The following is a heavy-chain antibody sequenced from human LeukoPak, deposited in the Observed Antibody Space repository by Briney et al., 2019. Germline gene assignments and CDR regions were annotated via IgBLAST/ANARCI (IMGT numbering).Heavy chain of an antibody. CDR3: AVWKGYHDFWSGPFDY. V-gene: IGHV1-2*02. J-gene: IGHJ4*02. CDR2: INPNTGVT. CDR1: GYTFTGHY. Sequence: ASVKVSCKPSGYTFTGHYIHWVRQAPGQGLEWMGWINPNTGVTSYAQKFQGRVTMTSDTSVSTGYMELSSLRSDDTAVYYCAVWKGYHDFWSGPFDYWGQGTRVSVSS. D-gene: IGHD3-3*01.